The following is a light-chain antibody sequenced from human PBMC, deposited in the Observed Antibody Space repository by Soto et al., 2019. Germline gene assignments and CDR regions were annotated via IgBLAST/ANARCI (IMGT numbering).Light chain of an antibody. CDR3: QQFYNWPRT. J-gene: IGKJ1*01. V-gene: IGKV3-15*01. CDR2: GAS. CDR1: QSVSSN. Sequence: EIVMTQSPGTLSVSPGERATLSCRASQSVSSNLAWYQQKPGQALLFFIYGASTRATGIPARFSGSGSETEFILTISILQSEDFAVYYCQQFYNWPRTFGQGTKVDIK.